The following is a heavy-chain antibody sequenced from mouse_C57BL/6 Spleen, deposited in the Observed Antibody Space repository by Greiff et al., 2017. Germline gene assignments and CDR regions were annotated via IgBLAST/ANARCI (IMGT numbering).Heavy chain of an antibody. V-gene: IGHV14-2*01. CDR1: GFNIKDYY. CDR2: IDPEDGGT. Sequence: EVQLQQSGAELVKPGASVKLSCTASGFNIKDYYMPWVKQRTEQGLEWIGRIDPEDGGTNYAPKFQGKATITVDTSSNTAYLQLSSLTSEYTAVCYCAIPADWYFDVWGTGTTVTVSS. J-gene: IGHJ1*03. CDR3: AIPADWYFDV.